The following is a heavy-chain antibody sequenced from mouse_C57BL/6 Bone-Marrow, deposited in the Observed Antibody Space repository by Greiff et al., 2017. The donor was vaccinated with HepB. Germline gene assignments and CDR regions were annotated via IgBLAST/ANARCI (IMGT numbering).Heavy chain of an antibody. Sequence: QVQLKESGAELVRPGTSVKMSCKASGYTFTNYWIGWAKQRPGHGLEWIGDIYPGGGYTNYNEKFKGKATLTADKSSSTAYMQFSSLTSEDSAIYDCARGGFYYAFAYWGQGTLVTVSA. CDR2: IYPGGGYT. V-gene: IGHV1-63*01. CDR3: ARGGFYYAFAY. D-gene: IGHD2-1*01. CDR1: GYTFTNYW. J-gene: IGHJ3*01.